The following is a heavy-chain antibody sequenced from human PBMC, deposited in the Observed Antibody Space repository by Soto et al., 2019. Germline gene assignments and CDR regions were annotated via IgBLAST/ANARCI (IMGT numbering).Heavy chain of an antibody. CDR1: GGSISSYY. J-gene: IGHJ3*02. Sequence: SETLSLTCTVSGGSISSYYWSWIRQPPGKGLEWIGYIYYSGSTNYNPSLKSRVTISVDTSKNQFSLKLSSVTAADTAVYYCARITHSGAFDIWGQGTLVTVSS. V-gene: IGHV4-59*08. D-gene: IGHD3-16*01. CDR3: ARITHSGAFDI. CDR2: IYYSGST.